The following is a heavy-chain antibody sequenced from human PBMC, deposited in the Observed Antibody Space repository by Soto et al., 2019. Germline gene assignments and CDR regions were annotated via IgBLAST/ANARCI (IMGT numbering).Heavy chain of an antibody. D-gene: IGHD6-13*01. Sequence: QVQLVQSGAEVKKPGSSVKVSCKASGGTFSSYAISWVRQAPGHGLEWMGGIIPIFGTANYAQKFQGRVTITADESTSTAYMELSSLRSEDTAVYYCARGGWSAAAGTGYFDLWGRGTLVTVSS. V-gene: IGHV1-69*01. CDR1: GGTFSSYA. CDR3: ARGGWSAAAGTGYFDL. CDR2: IIPIFGTA. J-gene: IGHJ2*01.